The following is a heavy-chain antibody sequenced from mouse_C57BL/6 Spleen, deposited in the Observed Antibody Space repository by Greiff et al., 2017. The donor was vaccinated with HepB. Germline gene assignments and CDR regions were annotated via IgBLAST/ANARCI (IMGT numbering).Heavy chain of an antibody. CDR2: IWSDGST. CDR3: ARQEDYSNYDWFAY. V-gene: IGHV2-6-1*01. CDR1: GFSLTSYG. D-gene: IGHD2-5*01. Sequence: VKVVESGPGLVAPSQSLSITCTVSGFSLTSYGVHWVRQPPGKGLEWLVVIWSDGSTTYNSALKSRLSISKDNSKSQVFLKMNSLQTDDTAMYYCARQEDYSNYDWFAYWGQGTLVTVSA. J-gene: IGHJ3*01.